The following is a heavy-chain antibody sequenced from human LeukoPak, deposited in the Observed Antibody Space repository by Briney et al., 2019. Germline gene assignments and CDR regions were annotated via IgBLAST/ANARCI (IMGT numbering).Heavy chain of an antibody. V-gene: IGHV3-21*01. Sequence: GGSLRLSCAASGFTFGSYSMNWVRQAPGKGLEWVSSISSSSYIYYADSVKGRFTISRDNAKNSLYLQMNSLRAEDTAVYYCASRSVVGSFYYFDYWGQGTLVTVSS. J-gene: IGHJ4*02. CDR2: ISSSSYI. CDR1: GFTFGSYS. CDR3: ASRSVVGSFYYFDY. D-gene: IGHD3-10*01.